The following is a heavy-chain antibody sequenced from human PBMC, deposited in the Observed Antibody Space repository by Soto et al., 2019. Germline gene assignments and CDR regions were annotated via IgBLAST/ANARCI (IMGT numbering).Heavy chain of an antibody. CDR2: FYYSGST. D-gene: IGHD1-1*01. CDR3: ARIWRGRYNWVVDS. CDR1: AGSFSGSPYY. J-gene: IGHJ4*02. V-gene: IGHV4-39*01. Sequence: QLQLQESGPGLVKPSETLYLTCTVSAGSFSGSPYYWGWIRQPPGKGLEWFGNFYYSGSTFYNPSLKSRVTISVETSKNRVSRKLSSVTAADTAVYYCARIWRGRYNWVVDSWGQGTLVTVSS.